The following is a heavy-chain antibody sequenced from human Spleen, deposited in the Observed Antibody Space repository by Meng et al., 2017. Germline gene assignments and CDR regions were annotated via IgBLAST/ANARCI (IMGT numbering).Heavy chain of an antibody. J-gene: IGHJ4*02. CDR3: ARGPTTMAHDFDY. V-gene: IGHV4-34*01. CDR1: GGSFSDYY. Sequence: QVHLKEGGGGLLKPSEALSLTCVVSGGSFSDYYWSWIRQPPGKGLEWIGEINHSGSTNYNPSLESRATISVDTSQNNLSLKLSSVTAADSAVYYCARGPTTMAHDFDYWGQGTLVTVSS. CDR2: INHSGST. D-gene: IGHD4-11*01.